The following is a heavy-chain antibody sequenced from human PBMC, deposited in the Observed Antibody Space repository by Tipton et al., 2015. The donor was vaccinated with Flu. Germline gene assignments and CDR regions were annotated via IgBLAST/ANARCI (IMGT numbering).Heavy chain of an antibody. CDR2: ISASGTT. CDR3: ARDLRGYSGYTGGDAFDM. V-gene: IGHV4-4*07. J-gene: IGHJ3*02. Sequence: TLSLTCTVSGSSINKSYWSWLRQPAGKGLEWIGRISASGTTNYNASLESRVTMSRDTSKNHFSLRLSSATAADTAVYYCARDLRGYSGYTGGDAFDMWGPGILVTVSS. CDR1: GSSINKSY. D-gene: IGHD5-12*01.